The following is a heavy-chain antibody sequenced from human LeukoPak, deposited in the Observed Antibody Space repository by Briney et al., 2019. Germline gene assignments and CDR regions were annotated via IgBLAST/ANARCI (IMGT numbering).Heavy chain of an antibody. D-gene: IGHD6-19*01. J-gene: IGHJ4*02. V-gene: IGHV3-23*01. CDR3: AKDFNPRYSSGWFFDY. CDR1: GFTFSSYG. CDR2: ISGSGDRT. Sequence: GGSLRLSCGASGFTFSSYGMSWVRQAPGKGLEWVSTISGSGDRTDYADSVKGRFTISRDNSKNTLYLQMNSLRAEDTAIYYCAKDFNPRYSSGWFFDYWGQGTLVTVSS.